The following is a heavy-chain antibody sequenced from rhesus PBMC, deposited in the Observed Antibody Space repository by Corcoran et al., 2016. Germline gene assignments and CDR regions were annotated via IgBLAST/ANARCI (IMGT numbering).Heavy chain of an antibody. D-gene: IGHD1-14*01. J-gene: IGHJ4*01. CDR2: IYGSWGSN. Sequence: QVRLQDSAPPLLTPSSTLSLTCAVSVGSLRGITCWIWIRTSPGRGREWIGGIYGSWGSNEYNPPLKSRVTMAIDTSKNQCALKLSSVTAADTAVYYCARRQYSWNAVYWGQGVLVTVSS. CDR1: VGSLRGITC. CDR3: ARRQYSWNAVY. V-gene: IGHV4-93*02.